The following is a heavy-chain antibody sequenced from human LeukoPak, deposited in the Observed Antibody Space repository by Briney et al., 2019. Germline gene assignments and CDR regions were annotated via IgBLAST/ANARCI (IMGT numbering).Heavy chain of an antibody. J-gene: IGHJ3*02. D-gene: IGHD6-13*01. Sequence: SQTLSHTCVISGDSSISKNAWNWVWQSPSGGLECLGRTYYSSKWYSEYAESMKSRITINVDTSKNQFSLQLNSVTPEDTAVYYCARCWARDGFNIWSQGTKVTVSS. V-gene: IGHV6-1*01. CDR3: ARCWARDGFNI. CDR2: TYYSSKWYS. CDR1: GDSSISKNA.